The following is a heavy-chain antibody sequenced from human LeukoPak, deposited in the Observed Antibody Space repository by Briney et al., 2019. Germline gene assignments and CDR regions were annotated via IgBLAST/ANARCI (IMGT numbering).Heavy chain of an antibody. J-gene: IGHJ4*02. D-gene: IGHD5-18*01. Sequence: ASVKVSCKASGYTFTGYYMHWVRQAPGQGLEWMGWINPNSGGTNYAQKFQGRVTMTRDTSISTAYMELSRLRSDDTAVYYCASLSDSYGLPFDYWGQGTLVTVSS. CDR3: ASLSDSYGLPFDY. CDR2: INPNSGGT. V-gene: IGHV1-2*02. CDR1: GYTFTGYY.